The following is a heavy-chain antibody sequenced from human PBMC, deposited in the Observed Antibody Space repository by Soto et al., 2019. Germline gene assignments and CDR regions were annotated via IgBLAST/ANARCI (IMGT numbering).Heavy chain of an antibody. D-gene: IGHD2-2*01. Sequence: SVKVSCKASGGTFSSYAISWVRQAPGQGLEWMGGIIPIFGTANYAQKFQGRVTITVDESTSTAYMELSSLRSEDTAVYYCARGLIVVVPAAQWSYYYYGMDVWGQGTTVTVSS. V-gene: IGHV1-69*13. J-gene: IGHJ6*02. CDR2: IIPIFGTA. CDR3: ARGLIVVVPAAQWSYYYYGMDV. CDR1: GGTFSSYA.